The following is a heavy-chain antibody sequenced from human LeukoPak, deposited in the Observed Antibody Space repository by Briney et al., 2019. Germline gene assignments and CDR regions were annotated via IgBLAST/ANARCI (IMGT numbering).Heavy chain of an antibody. CDR1: GGSISSGDYY. Sequence: SQTLSLTCTVSGGSISSGDYYWSWIRQPPGKGLEWIGYIYHSGTAYYNSSLRSRVAMSVDRSKNQFSLTLTSVTAADTAVYYCARDRGYGSLDYWGQGTLVTVSS. D-gene: IGHD3-10*01. CDR3: ARDRGYGSLDY. CDR2: IYHSGTA. V-gene: IGHV4-30-2*01. J-gene: IGHJ4*02.